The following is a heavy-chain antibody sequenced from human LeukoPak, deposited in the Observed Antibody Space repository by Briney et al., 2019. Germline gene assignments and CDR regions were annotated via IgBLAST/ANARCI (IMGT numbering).Heavy chain of an antibody. J-gene: IGHJ4*01. CDR3: ARGSHRGYCTTSNCYTVDY. CDR1: RYTFTSYH. CDR2: MIPDSGNT. Sequence: GASVKVSCKAARYTFTSYHINWVRQAPGQGLEWMGWMIPDSGNTGYAQKFQGRVSMTRNTSISTAYMELGGLTSDDTAVYFCARGSHRGYCTTSNCYTVDYWGQGTLVSVSS. D-gene: IGHD2-2*02. V-gene: IGHV1-8*01.